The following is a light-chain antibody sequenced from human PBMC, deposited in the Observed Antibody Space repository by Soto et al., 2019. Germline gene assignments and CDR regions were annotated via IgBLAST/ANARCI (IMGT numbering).Light chain of an antibody. Sequence: QSMLTQPPSVSGAPGQRVTISCTGSRSNIGAGYDVHWYQQLPGTAPKLLIYGNSNRPSGVPDRFSGSKSGTSASLAITGLQAEDEADYYCQSYDSSLSGYVFGTGTKVTVL. CDR3: QSYDSSLSGYV. CDR2: GNS. CDR1: RSNIGAGYD. V-gene: IGLV1-40*01. J-gene: IGLJ1*01.